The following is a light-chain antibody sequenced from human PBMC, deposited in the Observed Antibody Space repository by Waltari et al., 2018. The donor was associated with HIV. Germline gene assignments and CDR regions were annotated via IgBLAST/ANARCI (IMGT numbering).Light chain of an antibody. J-gene: IGLJ3*02. CDR3: GTWDSSLSAGV. V-gene: IGLV1-51*01. CDR2: DNN. CDR1: SSNIGNNY. Sequence: QSVLTQPPSVSAAPGQKVTISCSGSSSNIGNNYVSWYQQLPGTAPKLLIYDNNKRPSGIPDPLSGAKSGTSATLGITGLQTGDEADYYCGTWDSSLSAGVFGGGTKLTVL.